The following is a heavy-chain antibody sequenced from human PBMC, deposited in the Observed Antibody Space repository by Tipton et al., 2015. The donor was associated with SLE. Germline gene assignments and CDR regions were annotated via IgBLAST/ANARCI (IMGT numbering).Heavy chain of an antibody. D-gene: IGHD6-13*01. Sequence: TLSLTCTVSGGSIGSGDYFWSWIRQPPGKGLEWIGYIYYSGSTYYNPSLKSRVTISIDTSKNQFSLRLSSVTAADTAVYYCARDISSWFDAFDIWGQGTMVTVSS. CDR3: ARDISSWFDAFDI. J-gene: IGHJ3*02. CDR1: GGSIGSGDYF. V-gene: IGHV4-30-4*01. CDR2: IYYSGST.